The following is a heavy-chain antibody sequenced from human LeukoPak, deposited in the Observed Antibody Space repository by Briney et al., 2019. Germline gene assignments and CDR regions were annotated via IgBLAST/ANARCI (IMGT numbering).Heavy chain of an antibody. D-gene: IGHD4/OR15-4a*01. CDR3: AKERDYGPADY. Sequence: PGGSLRLSCAAPGFIFNKHAMSWVRQAPGKGLEWVSGLSGSGGSTDYADSVKGRFTVSRDNSKNTLFLQMNSLRAEDTAIYYCAKERDYGPADYWGQGTLVTVSS. CDR1: GFIFNKHA. V-gene: IGHV3-23*01. CDR2: LSGSGGST. J-gene: IGHJ4*02.